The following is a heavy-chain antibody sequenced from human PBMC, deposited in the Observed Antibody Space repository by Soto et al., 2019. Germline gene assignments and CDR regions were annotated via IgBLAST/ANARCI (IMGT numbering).Heavy chain of an antibody. CDR2: ISAYNGNT. CDR1: GYTFTSYG. D-gene: IGHD4-4*01. V-gene: IGHV1-18*01. Sequence: ASVKVSCKASGYTFTSYGISWVRQAPGQGLEWMGWISAYNGNTNYAQKLQGRVTMTTDTSTSTAYMELRSLRSDDTAVYYCATKGVTTDYYYGMDVWGQGTTVTVSS. J-gene: IGHJ6*02. CDR3: ATKGVTTDYYYGMDV.